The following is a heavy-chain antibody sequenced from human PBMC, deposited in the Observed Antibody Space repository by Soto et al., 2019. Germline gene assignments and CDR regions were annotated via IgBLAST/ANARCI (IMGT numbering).Heavy chain of an antibody. CDR1: GGTFSSYT. D-gene: IGHD6-13*01. CDR2: IIPILGIA. CDR3: ARHHLTYSSSWSKNTEFDY. V-gene: IGHV1-69*02. Sequence: SVKVSCKASGGTFSSYTISWVRQAPGQGLEWMGRIIPILGIANYAQKFQGRVTITADKSTSTAYMELSSLRSEDTAVYYCARHHLTYSSSWSKNTEFDYWGQGTLVTVSS. J-gene: IGHJ4*02.